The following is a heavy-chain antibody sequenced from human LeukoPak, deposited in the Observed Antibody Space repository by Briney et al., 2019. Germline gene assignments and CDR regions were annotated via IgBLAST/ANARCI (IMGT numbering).Heavy chain of an antibody. CDR2: ISYDGSNK. CDR3: AKDGVFWTTGTTGDY. Sequence: GWSLRLSCAASGFTFSTYGMHWVRQAPGKGLEWVAVISYDGSNKYYADSVKGRFTISRDNSKNTLYLQMNSLRAEDTAVYYCAKDGVFWTTGTTGDYWGQGTLVTVSS. D-gene: IGHD1-1*01. CDR1: GFTFSTYG. V-gene: IGHV3-30*18. J-gene: IGHJ4*02.